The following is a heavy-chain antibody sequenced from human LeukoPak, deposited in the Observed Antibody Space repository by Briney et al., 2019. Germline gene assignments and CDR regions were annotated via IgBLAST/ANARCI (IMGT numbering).Heavy chain of an antibody. CDR3: ASTVVISY. V-gene: IGHV3-7*01. D-gene: IGHD4-23*01. CDR1: RFTFSSHW. Sequence: GGSLRLSCAASRFTFSSHWISWVRQAPATGLEGGANIEQDGSEKYYLHSVKGRFTLSRDNAKNSLYLQMNSLRAEDTAVYYCASTVVISYWGQGTLVTVSS. CDR2: IEQDGSEK. J-gene: IGHJ4*02.